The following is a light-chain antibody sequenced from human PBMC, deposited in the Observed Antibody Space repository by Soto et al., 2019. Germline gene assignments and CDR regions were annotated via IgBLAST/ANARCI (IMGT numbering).Light chain of an antibody. V-gene: IGKV3-15*01. CDR3: RQFSNWPLT. Sequence: EIVMTQSPATLSVSPGERATLSCRASQSVSSNLAWYQQRPGQAPRLLVFGASTRATGIPARFSGSGSGTDFTLTISSLQSEDFAVYYCRQFSNWPLTFGGGTKVEIK. J-gene: IGKJ4*01. CDR1: QSVSSN. CDR2: GAS.